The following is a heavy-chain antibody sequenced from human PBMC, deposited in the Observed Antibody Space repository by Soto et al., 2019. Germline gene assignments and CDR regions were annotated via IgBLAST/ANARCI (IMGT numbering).Heavy chain of an antibody. D-gene: IGHD3-16*01. V-gene: IGHV4-59*01. J-gene: IGHJ4*01. CDR2: VYYSGST. Sequence: QVQLQESGPGLAKPSETLSLTCTVSGGSISSYYWSWIRQPPGKGLEWIGYVYYSGSTNYNPSLKSRVTISVDTSKNQFSLKLSSVTAADTAVYYCARARYYDHVWGSYYFDYWGQGTLVTVSS. CDR1: GGSISSYY. CDR3: ARARYYDHVWGSYYFDY.